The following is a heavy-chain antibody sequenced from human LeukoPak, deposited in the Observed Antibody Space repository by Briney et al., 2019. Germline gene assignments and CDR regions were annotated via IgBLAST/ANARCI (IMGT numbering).Heavy chain of an antibody. D-gene: IGHD3-22*01. CDR3: AKVSYYYDSSGYYFYFDY. J-gene: IGHJ4*02. V-gene: IGHV3-23*01. CDR2: ISGSGGST. CDR1: GFTFSNYV. Sequence: GGSLRLSCAASGFTFSNYVMNWVRQAPGKGLEWVSAISGSGGSTYYADSVKGRFTISRDNSKNTLYLQMNSLRAEDTAVYYCAKVSYYYDSSGYYFYFDYWGQGTPVTVSS.